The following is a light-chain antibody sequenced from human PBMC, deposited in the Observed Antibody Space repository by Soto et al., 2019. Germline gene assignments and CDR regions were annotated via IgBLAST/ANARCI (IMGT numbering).Light chain of an antibody. CDR3: QSYGSSLSGSV. Sequence: QSVLTQPPSASGAPGQRVILSCTRSSSNSGAGYDGHRYQQLPGTAPKLLIDGNKNGPSEVPDRIFGSKSASSASLDITGVQAEDEGDYDGQSYGSSLSGSVFGGGTKLTVL. CDR1: SSNSGAGYD. CDR2: GNK. J-gene: IGLJ2*01. V-gene: IGLV1-40*01.